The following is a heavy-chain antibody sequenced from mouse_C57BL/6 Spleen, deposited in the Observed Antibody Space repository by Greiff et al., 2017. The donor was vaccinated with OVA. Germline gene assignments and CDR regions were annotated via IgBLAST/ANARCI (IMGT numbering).Heavy chain of an antibody. CDR3: AREGWDVDYFDY. J-gene: IGHJ2*01. CDR1: GFTFSSYA. Sequence: EVQLVESGGGLVKPGGSLKLSCAASGFTFSSYAMSWVRQTPEKRLEWVATISDGGSYTYYPDNVKGRFTISRDNAKNNLYLQMSHLKSEDTAMYYCAREGWDVDYFDYWGQGTTLTVSS. CDR2: ISDGGSYT. D-gene: IGHD4-1*01. V-gene: IGHV5-4*01.